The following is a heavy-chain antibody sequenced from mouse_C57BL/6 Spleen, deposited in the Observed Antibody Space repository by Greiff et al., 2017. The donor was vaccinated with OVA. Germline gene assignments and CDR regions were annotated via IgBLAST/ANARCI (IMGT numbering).Heavy chain of an antibody. CDR3: AGGDSSGYVAY. J-gene: IGHJ3*01. V-gene: IGHV1-42*01. CDR2: INPSTGGT. Sequence: EVQLVESGPELVKPGASVKISCKASGYSFTGYYMNWVKQSPEKSLEWIGEINPSTGGTTYNQKFKAKATLTVDKSSSTAYMQLKSLTSEDSAVYYCAGGDSSGYVAYWGQGTLVTVSA. D-gene: IGHD3-2*02. CDR1: GYSFTGYY.